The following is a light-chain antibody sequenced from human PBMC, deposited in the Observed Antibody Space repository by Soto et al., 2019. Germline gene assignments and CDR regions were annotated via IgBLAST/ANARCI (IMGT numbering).Light chain of an antibody. V-gene: IGKV3-20*01. CDR2: GAS. J-gene: IGKJ3*01. CDR3: QQYGSSLFT. Sequence: EIVLTQSPGTLSLSPGDRATLSCRASQSVSSSYLAWYQQKPGQAPRLLIYGASSRATGIPDRFSGSGSGTDFTLTMSRLEPEDFAVYYCQQYGSSLFTFGPGTKVDIK. CDR1: QSVSSSY.